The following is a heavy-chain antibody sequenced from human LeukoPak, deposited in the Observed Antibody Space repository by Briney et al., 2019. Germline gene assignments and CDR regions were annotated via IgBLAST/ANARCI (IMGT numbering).Heavy chain of an antibody. CDR1: GFTFSSYG. V-gene: IGHV3-23*01. J-gene: IGHJ5*02. CDR2: ISGSGGST. CDR3: ARALFLGDWFDP. D-gene: IGHD3-16*01. Sequence: GTLRLSCAASGFTFSSYGMSWVRQAPGKGLEWVSAISGSGGSTYYADSVKGRFTISRDNAKSTLYLQMNSLRAEDTAVYYCARALFLGDWFDPWGQGTLVTVSS.